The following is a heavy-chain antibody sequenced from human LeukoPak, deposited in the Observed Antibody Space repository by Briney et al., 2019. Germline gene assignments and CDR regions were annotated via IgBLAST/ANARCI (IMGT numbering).Heavy chain of an antibody. CDR2: INAGNGDT. J-gene: IGHJ4*02. D-gene: IGHD1-26*01. CDR1: GYTFTNYG. V-gene: IGHV1-3*03. CDR3: ATGGTCSGSHEDYFDF. Sequence: ASVKVSCKASGYTFTNYGMHWMRQAPGQRLEWMAWINAGNGDTKYSQEFQGRVTVTRDSSATTAYMELSSLRSEDMAVYYCATGGTCSGSHEDYFDFWGQGTLVTVSS.